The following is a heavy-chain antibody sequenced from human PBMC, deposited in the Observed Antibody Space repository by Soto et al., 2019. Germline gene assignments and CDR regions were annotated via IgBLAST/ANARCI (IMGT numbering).Heavy chain of an antibody. D-gene: IGHD2-8*01. J-gene: IGHJ4*02. CDR2: INSGGSG. CDR3: VRDNGGY. Sequence: VQVVESGGGLVQPGGSLRLSCAASGFTFNRYPLYWVRQAAGKGLVWVSRINSGGSGFYADSVKGRFTISRDNAKDTLYLQMYSLRVEDTAVYFCVRDNGGYWGQGTLVTVSS. CDR1: GFTFNRYP. V-gene: IGHV3-74*01.